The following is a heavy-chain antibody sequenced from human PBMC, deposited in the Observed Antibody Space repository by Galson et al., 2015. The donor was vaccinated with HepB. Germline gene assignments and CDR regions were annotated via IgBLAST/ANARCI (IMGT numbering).Heavy chain of an antibody. D-gene: IGHD3-3*01. Sequence: SLRLSCAASGFTFSGSAMHWVRQASGKGLEWIGRIRSKANSYATAYAASVKGRFTISRDDSKNTAYLQMNSLKTEDTAVYYCTRQGRGYDFWSGYYFDYWGQGTLVTVSS. J-gene: IGHJ4*02. V-gene: IGHV3-73*01. CDR2: IRSKANSYAT. CDR1: GFTFSGSA. CDR3: TRQGRGYDFWSGYYFDY.